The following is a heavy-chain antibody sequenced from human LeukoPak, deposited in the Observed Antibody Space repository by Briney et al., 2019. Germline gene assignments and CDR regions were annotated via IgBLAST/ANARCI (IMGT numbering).Heavy chain of an antibody. CDR2: ISAYNGNT. D-gene: IGHD3-3*01. V-gene: IGHV1-18*01. J-gene: IGHJ6*02. CDR3: ARDQKGFLEWLPHYYGMDV. CDR1: GYTFTSYG. Sequence: ASAKVSCKASGYTFTSYGISWVRQAPGQGLEWMGWISAYNGNTNYAQKLQGRVTMTTDTSTSTAYMELRSLRSDDTAVYYCARDQKGFLEWLPHYYGMDVWGQGTTVTVSS.